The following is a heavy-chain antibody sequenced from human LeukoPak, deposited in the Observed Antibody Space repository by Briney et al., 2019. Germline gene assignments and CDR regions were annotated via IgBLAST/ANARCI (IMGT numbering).Heavy chain of an antibody. CDR3: ARVSLYGSVSYLCY. CDR2: IIPILGIA. D-gene: IGHD3-10*01. V-gene: IGHV1-69*04. J-gene: IGHJ4*02. Sequence: SVKVSCKASGGTFSSYAISWVRQAPGQGLEWMGRIIPILGIANYAQKFQGRVTITADKSTSTAYMELRSLRSEDTAVYYCARVSLYGSVSYLCYWGQESLVTVSS. CDR1: GGTFSSYA.